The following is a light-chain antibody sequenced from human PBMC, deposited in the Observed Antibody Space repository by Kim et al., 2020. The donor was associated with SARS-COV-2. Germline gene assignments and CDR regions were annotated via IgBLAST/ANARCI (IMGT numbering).Light chain of an antibody. Sequence: TVTLSCTRSNGSIADGYVQWYQHRPGTSPSTVIYEDNQRPSGVPDRFSGSIDSSSNSASHTISGLKTEDGSDYYCQSYDSNNRGVFGGGTQLTVL. CDR1: NGSIADGY. V-gene: IGLV6-57*01. J-gene: IGLJ3*02. CDR3: QSYDSNNRGV. CDR2: EDN.